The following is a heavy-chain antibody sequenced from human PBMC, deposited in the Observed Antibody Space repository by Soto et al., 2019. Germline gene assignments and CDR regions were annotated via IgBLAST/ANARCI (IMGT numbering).Heavy chain of an antibody. Sequence: GASVKVSWKAPGDTFTSYYLNWVRQAPGQGLEWMGVINPHGGSTKYAQKFQGRITMTRDTSRSTVYMELSSLRSDDTAIYYCARSSGGNFGIIIEGSNWFDPWGQGTLVTVSS. J-gene: IGHJ5*02. D-gene: IGHD3-3*01. CDR1: GDTFTSYY. V-gene: IGHV1-46*01. CDR2: INPHGGST. CDR3: ARSSGGNFGIIIEGSNWFDP.